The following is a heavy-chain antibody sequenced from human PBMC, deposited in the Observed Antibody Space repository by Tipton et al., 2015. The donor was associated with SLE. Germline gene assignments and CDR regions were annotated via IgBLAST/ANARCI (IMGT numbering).Heavy chain of an antibody. Sequence: TLSLTSTVSGGSISSYYWSWIRQPPGKGLEWIGYIYYSGSTYYNPSLKSRVTISVDTSKNQFFLRLRSVTAADTAVYYCARSGYSSGWYRGRFDIWGQGTMVTVSS. CDR1: GGSISSYY. CDR3: ARSGYSSGWYRGRFDI. D-gene: IGHD6-19*01. J-gene: IGHJ3*02. V-gene: IGHV4-59*12. CDR2: IYYSGST.